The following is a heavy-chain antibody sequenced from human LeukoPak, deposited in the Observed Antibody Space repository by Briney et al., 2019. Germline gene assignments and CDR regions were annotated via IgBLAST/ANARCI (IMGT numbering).Heavy chain of an antibody. CDR3: ARDLYCSGGSCYGWYFDL. CDR2: INPNSGGT. Sequence: RASVKVSCKASGYTFTGYYMHWVRQAPGQGLEWMGWINPNSGGTNYAQKFQGRVTMTRDTSISTAYMELSRLRSDGTAVYYCARDLYCSGGSCYGWYFDLWGRGTLVTVSS. CDR1: GYTFTGYY. J-gene: IGHJ2*01. D-gene: IGHD2-15*01. V-gene: IGHV1-2*02.